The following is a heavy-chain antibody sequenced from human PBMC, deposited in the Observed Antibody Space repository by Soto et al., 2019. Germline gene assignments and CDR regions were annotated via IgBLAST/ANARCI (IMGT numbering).Heavy chain of an antibody. Sequence: GSLRLSCAASGFTFSSYSMNWVRQAPGKGLEWVSSISSSSSYIYYADSVKGRFTISRDNAKNSLYLQMNSLRAEDTAVYYCASLPTSTVTTVTVDYWGQGTLVTVSS. D-gene: IGHD4-4*01. CDR3: ASLPTSTVTTVTVDY. CDR1: GFTFSSYS. V-gene: IGHV3-21*01. J-gene: IGHJ4*02. CDR2: ISSSSSYI.